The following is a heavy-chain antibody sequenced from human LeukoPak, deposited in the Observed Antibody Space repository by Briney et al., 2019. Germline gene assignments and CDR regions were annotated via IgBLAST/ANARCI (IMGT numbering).Heavy chain of an antibody. V-gene: IGHV1-46*01. D-gene: IGHD5-24*01. CDR1: GYTFTSNY. J-gene: IGHJ5*02. CDR2: ISPSGGST. CDR3: ARDNSVRDEAWWFNP. Sequence: VASVKVSCKAFGYTFTSNYMHWVRQAPGQGPEWMGVISPSGGSTTYAQRFQGRVTLTRDMSTSTDYLELSSLRSEDTAVYYCARDNSVRDEAWWFNPWGQGTLVTVSS.